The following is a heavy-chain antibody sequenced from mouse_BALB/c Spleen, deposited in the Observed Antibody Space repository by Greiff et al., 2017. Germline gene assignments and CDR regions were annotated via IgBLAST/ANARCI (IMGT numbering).Heavy chain of an antibody. CDR1: GFSLTSYG. V-gene: IGHV2-9*02. J-gene: IGHJ4*01. CDR2: IWAGGST. CDR3: AREDYYGNYYAMDY. D-gene: IGHD2-1*01. Sequence: VQLKESGPGLVAPSQSLSITCTVSGFSLTSYGVHWVRQPPGKGLEWLGVIWAGGSTNYNSALMSRLSISKDNSKSQVFLKMNSLQTDDTAMYYCAREDYYGNYYAMDYGGQGTSVTVSS.